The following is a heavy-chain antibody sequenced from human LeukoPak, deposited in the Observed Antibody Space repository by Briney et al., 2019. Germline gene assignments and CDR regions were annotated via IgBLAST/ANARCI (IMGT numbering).Heavy chain of an antibody. J-gene: IGHJ4*02. CDR3: ARGQQGGYSFGPYYYFDY. Sequence: SETLSLTCSVSGGSISSYYWSWIRQPPGKGLEWIGYIHYSGSTNYNPSLKSRVTISADTSNHQFSLKLSSVTAADTAVYYCARGQQGGYSFGPYYYFDYWGQGTLVTVSS. V-gene: IGHV4-59*08. CDR2: IHYSGST. D-gene: IGHD5-18*01. CDR1: GGSISSYY.